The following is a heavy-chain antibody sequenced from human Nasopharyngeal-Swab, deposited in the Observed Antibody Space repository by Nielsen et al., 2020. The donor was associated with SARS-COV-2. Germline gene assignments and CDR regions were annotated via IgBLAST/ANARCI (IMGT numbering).Heavy chain of an antibody. V-gene: IGHV3-23*01. D-gene: IGHD4-11*01. CDR2: ISASGVTT. CDR3: AKDLNSNFLNYMDV. Sequence: GGSLRLSCAASGFTFSRFGMGWVRQAPGKGLEWVSAISASGVTTYYADSAKGRFTISRDNSKSTLYLQMNSLRAEDTAAYYCAKDLNSNFLNYMDVWGKGTTVSVSS. CDR1: GFTFSRFG. J-gene: IGHJ6*03.